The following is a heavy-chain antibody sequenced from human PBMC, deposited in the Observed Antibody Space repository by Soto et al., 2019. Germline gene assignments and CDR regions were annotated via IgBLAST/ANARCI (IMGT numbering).Heavy chain of an antibody. V-gene: IGHV4-30-4*01. J-gene: IGHJ4*02. CDR3: ARGPPHSH. Sequence: SETLSLTCTVSGGSISSGDYYWSWIRQPPGKGLEWIGYIYYSGSTNHNPSLQSRVTISVDRSKNQFSLKVSSVTAADTAVYYCARGPPHSHWGQGTLVTVSS. CDR1: GGSISSGDYY. CDR2: IYYSGST. D-gene: IGHD2-21*01.